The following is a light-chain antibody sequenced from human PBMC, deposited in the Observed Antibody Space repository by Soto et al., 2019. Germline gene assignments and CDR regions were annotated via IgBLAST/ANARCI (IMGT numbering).Light chain of an antibody. Sequence: DIQMTQPPSTLSGSVGDRVTIACRASQTIRNDLCWYQQKPGKAPKLLIYDASTLESGVPSRFRGSGSGTEFTLTVSSLQSDDFATYYCQQYNTYLWTFGQGTKVDIK. V-gene: IGKV1-5*01. CDR3: QQYNTYLWT. J-gene: IGKJ1*01. CDR2: DAS. CDR1: QTIRND.